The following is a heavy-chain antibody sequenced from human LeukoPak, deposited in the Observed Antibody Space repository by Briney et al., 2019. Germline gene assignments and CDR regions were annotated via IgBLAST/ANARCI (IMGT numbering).Heavy chain of an antibody. CDR3: ARADWGFGNFDL. Sequence: SETLSLTCTVSGGSICSYYWSWIRQPPAQGLAWIGYIYYSGSTNYNPSLKSRVTMSVDTSKNQFSLKLSSVTAADTAVYYCARADWGFGNFDLWGRGTLVTVSS. D-gene: IGHD7-27*01. V-gene: IGHV4-59*01. CDR2: IYYSGST. CDR1: GGSICSYY. J-gene: IGHJ2*01.